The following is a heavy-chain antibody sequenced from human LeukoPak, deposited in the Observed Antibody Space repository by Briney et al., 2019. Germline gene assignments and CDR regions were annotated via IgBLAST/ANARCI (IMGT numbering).Heavy chain of an antibody. V-gene: IGHV3-7*01. D-gene: IGHD3-22*01. CDR2: IKQDGSEK. CDR3: ARDRPYYYDSSGAPPLDGY. Sequence: GSLRLSCAASGFTFSSYWMSWVRQAPGKGLEWVANIKQDGSEKYYVDSVKGRFTISRDNAKNSLYLQMNSLRAEDTAVYYCARDRPYYYDSSGAPPLDGYWGQGTLVTVSS. J-gene: IGHJ4*02. CDR1: GFTFSSYW.